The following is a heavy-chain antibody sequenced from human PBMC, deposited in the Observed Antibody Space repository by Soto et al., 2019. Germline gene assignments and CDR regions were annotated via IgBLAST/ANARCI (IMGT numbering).Heavy chain of an antibody. D-gene: IGHD2-8*02. Sequence: GGSLRLSCAVSGFICSSYDMSWVRQAPGKGLAWVSTILVGGSTHYEDSVQGRFTISRDTSKNTVYLHMNSLTAGDTAVYYCAKATATGGGAFEIYGQGTMVTVSS. CDR2: ILVGGST. V-gene: IGHV3-23*01. CDR3: AKATATGGGAFEI. CDR1: GFICSSYD. J-gene: IGHJ3*02.